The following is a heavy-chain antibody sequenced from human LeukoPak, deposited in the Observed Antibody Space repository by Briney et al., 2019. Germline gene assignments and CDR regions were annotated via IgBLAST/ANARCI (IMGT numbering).Heavy chain of an antibody. CDR2: IYSGGST. J-gene: IGHJ4*02. CDR1: GFTVSSNY. D-gene: IGHD4-17*01. Sequence: PGGSLRLSCAASGFTVSSNYMSWVRQAPGKGLEWDSVIYSGGSTYYADSVKGRFTISRDNSKNTLYLQMNSLRAEDTAVYYCARDKPQTTVTTFDYWGQGTLVTVSS. V-gene: IGHV3-66*01. CDR3: ARDKPQTTVTTFDY.